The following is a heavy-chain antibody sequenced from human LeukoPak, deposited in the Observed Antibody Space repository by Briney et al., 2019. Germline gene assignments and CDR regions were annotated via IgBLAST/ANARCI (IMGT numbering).Heavy chain of an antibody. CDR3: ARGRAVDV. J-gene: IGHJ3*01. V-gene: IGHV3-7*03. CDR2: IKEDDSQR. Sequence: RRGPGXGLEWVANIKEDDSQRYYLGSVKGRFTISRDNTKSSVCLQMNSLRVEDTALYYCARGRAVDVWGQGTMVTVSS. D-gene: IGHD3-10*01.